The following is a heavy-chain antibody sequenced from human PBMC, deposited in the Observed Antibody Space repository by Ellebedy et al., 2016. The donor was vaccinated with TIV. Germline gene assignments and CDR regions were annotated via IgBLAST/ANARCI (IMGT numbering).Heavy chain of an antibody. CDR3: ARDRLSGLGGGGVDV. CDR1: GYTFTRYY. J-gene: IGHJ6*02. D-gene: IGHD3-10*01. CDR2: TNPNDGST. V-gene: IGHV1-46*01. Sequence: AASVTVSCKASGYTFTRYYMHWVRQAPGQGLEWMGLTNPNDGSTSYAQKFQGRVTMTRDTSTNTVSMELSSLRSDDTAVYYCARDRLSGLGGGGVDVWGQGTTVIVSS.